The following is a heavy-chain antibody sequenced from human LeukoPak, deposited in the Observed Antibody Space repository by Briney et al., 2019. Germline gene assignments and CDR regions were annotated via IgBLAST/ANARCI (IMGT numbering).Heavy chain of an antibody. V-gene: IGHV1-2*02. J-gene: IGHJ6*03. Sequence: GASVKVSCKASGYTFTGYYMHWVRQAPGQGLEWMGWINPNSGGTNYAQKFQGRVTMTRDTSISTAYMELSRLRSDDTAVYYCARDQIFVITPTSGMTEAVAGRNLNYYYYYYMDVWGKGTTVTVSS. D-gene: IGHD6-19*01. CDR1: GYTFTGYY. CDR3: ARDQIFVITPTSGMTEAVAGRNLNYYYYYYMDV. CDR2: INPNSGGT.